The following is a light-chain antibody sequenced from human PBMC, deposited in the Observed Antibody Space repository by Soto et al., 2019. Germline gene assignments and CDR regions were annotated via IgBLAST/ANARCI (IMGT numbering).Light chain of an antibody. J-gene: IGLJ2*01. V-gene: IGLV2-8*01. CDR3: SSYAGSKIVV. CDR2: EVS. CDR1: SSDVGGYNF. Sequence: QSALTQPPSASGSPGQSVTISCTGTSSDVGGYNFVSWYQQHPGKAPKLMIYEVSERPSGVPDRCSGSKSGNTASLTVSGLPSADEADYYCSSYAGSKIVVFGGGTQLTVL.